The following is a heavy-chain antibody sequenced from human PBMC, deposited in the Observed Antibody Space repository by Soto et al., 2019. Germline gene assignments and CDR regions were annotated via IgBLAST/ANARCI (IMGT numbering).Heavy chain of an antibody. D-gene: IGHD1-1*01. Sequence: QVHLVQSGAEVKKPGASVKVSCKGSGYGFTTYGITWVRQAPGQGLEWMAWISAHNGNTNYAQKVQGRVTVTRDTSTSTAYMELRSLRYDDTDVYYCARGRYGDYWGQGALVTGSS. J-gene: IGHJ4*02. CDR1: GYGFTTYG. CDR3: ARGRYGDY. V-gene: IGHV1-18*01. CDR2: ISAHNGNT.